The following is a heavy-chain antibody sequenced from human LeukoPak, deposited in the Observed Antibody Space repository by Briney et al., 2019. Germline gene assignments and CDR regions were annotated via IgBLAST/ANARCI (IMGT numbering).Heavy chain of an antibody. J-gene: IGHJ1*01. CDR1: GFTFSSYA. CDR2: ISYDGNNK. CDR3: ATLPT. V-gene: IGHV3-30-3*01. D-gene: IGHD4-17*01. Sequence: PGRSLTLSCAASGFTFSSYAMHWVRQAPGKGLEWVAVISYDGNNKYYADSVKGRFTISRDNSKNTLYLQMNSLRAEDTALYYCATLPTWGQGTMVTVSS.